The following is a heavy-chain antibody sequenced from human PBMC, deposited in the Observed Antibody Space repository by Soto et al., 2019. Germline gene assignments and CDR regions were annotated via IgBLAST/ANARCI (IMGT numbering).Heavy chain of an antibody. CDR2: IIPLFGTL. Sequence: SVKVSCKASGGTFSNHLISWVRQAPGQGLEWMGTIIPLFGTLNYAQKLQGRVTLSADRSTSTAYMELRSLRSDDTAVYYCASGSLYGSGSYPVDYWGQGTLVTVPQ. J-gene: IGHJ4*01. CDR1: GGTFSNHL. CDR3: ASGSLYGSGSYPVDY. D-gene: IGHD3-10*01. V-gene: IGHV1-69*06.